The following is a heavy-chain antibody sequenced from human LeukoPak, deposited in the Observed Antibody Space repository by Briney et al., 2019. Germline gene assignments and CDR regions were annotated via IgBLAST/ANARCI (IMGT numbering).Heavy chain of an antibody. J-gene: IGHJ6*03. V-gene: IGHV3-20*04. CDR1: GFIFSDYY. CDR2: INWNGAST. D-gene: IGHD1-26*01. CDR3: ARASYPRGDYYVDV. Sequence: GGSLRLSCEASGFIFSDYYMAWVRQAPGKGLEWVSGINWNGASTRYADSVKGRFTISGDNAKNSLYLEMKSPRAEDTALYYCARASYPRGDYYVDVWGRGTTVTVSS.